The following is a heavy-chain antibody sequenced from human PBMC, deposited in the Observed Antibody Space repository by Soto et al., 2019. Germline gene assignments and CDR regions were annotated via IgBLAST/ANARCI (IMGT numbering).Heavy chain of an antibody. D-gene: IGHD4-17*01. V-gene: IGHV3-73*01. J-gene: IGHJ4*02. Sequence: EVQLVESGGGLVQPGESLKLSCAVSGFIFSGSAMHWVRQASGKGLEWVGRIRSKANNYATAYAASVKGRFTISRDDSKNTAYLQMNSLKSEDTAVYYCTRGYGDYVRDYWGQGTLVSVSS. CDR3: TRGYGDYVRDY. CDR2: IRSKANNYAT. CDR1: GFIFSGSA.